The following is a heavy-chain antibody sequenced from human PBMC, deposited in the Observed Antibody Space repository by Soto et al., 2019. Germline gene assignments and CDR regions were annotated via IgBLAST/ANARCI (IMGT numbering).Heavy chain of an antibody. Sequence: NPSETLSLTCAVYGGSFSGYYWSWIRQPPGKGLEWIGEINHSGSTNYNPSLKSRVTISVDTSKNQFSLKLSSVTAADTAVYYCAREGYDSSGDWIDYWGQGTLVTVSS. J-gene: IGHJ4*02. CDR3: AREGYDSSGDWIDY. D-gene: IGHD3-22*01. V-gene: IGHV4-34*01. CDR2: INHSGST. CDR1: GGSFSGYY.